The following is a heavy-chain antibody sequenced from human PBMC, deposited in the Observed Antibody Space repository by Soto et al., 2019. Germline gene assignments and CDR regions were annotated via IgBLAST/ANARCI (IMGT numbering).Heavy chain of an antibody. J-gene: IGHJ6*02. CDR1: GGSISSYY. Sequence: SETLSLTCTVSGGSISSYYWSWIRQPPGKGLEWIGHIYYSGSTNYNPSLKSRVTISVDTSKNQFSLKLSSVTAADTAVYYCARVVVGADYYYYGMDVWGQGTTVTVSS. CDR3: ARVVVGADYYYYGMDV. D-gene: IGHD1-26*01. V-gene: IGHV4-59*01. CDR2: IYYSGST.